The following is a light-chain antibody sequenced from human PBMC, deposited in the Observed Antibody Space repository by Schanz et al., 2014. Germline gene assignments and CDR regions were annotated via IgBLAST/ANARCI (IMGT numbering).Light chain of an antibody. J-gene: IGLJ2*01. Sequence: QSALTQPASVSGSPGQSITISCTGTSSDVGSYNLVSWYQHHPGKAPKLMIYEVTKRPSGVPDRFSGSKSGNTASLTVSGLQAEDEADYYCSSYSGSDIVLFGGGTKLTVL. CDR1: SSDVGSYNL. CDR3: SSYSGSDIVL. V-gene: IGLV2-14*02. CDR2: EVT.